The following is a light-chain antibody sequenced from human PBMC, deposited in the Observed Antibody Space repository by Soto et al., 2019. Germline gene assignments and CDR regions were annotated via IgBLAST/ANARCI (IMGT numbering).Light chain of an antibody. Sequence: DIQMTQSPSTLSASIGDRVTITCRASQSISTWLAWYQQKPGKAPKLLIYDASSLESGVPSRFSGSGSGTDFTLTINTLQPDDFATYYCQQYTRTCGQGTKVDIK. CDR1: QSISTW. J-gene: IGKJ1*01. CDR2: DAS. CDR3: QQYTRT. V-gene: IGKV1-5*01.